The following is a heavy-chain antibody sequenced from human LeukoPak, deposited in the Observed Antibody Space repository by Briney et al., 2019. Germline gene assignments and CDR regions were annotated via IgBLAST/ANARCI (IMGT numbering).Heavy chain of an antibody. Sequence: GASVKVSCKAFEYTFTSYTMHWVSRAPGQRLEWMGWINAGNGNTKYSEKFQGRVIITRDTSASTAYMELSSLRSEDTAVYYCARDSGSDWWDHWGQGTLVTVSS. J-gene: IGHJ5*02. CDR2: INAGNGNT. CDR1: EYTFTSYT. CDR3: ARDSGSDWWDH. D-gene: IGHD5-12*01. V-gene: IGHV1-3*01.